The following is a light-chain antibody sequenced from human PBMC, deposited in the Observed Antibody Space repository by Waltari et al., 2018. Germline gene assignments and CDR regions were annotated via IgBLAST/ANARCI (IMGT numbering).Light chain of an antibody. CDR3: QQYNNWPPYT. J-gene: IGKJ2*01. CDR2: GAS. Sequence: EIVMTQSPATLSVSPGERATISCRASQSVSSNLAWYQQKPGPAPRLLIYGASTRATGIPARFSGSGSGTEFTLTISSMQSEDFAVYYCQQYNNWPPYTFGQGTKLEIK. V-gene: IGKV3-15*01. CDR1: QSVSSN.